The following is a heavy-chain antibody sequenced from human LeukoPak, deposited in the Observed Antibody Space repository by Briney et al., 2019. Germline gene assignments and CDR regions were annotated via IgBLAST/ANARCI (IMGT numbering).Heavy chain of an antibody. CDR3: ARDRLVGGSVDY. CDR2: IYSGGST. CDR1: GFTVSSNY. D-gene: IGHD1-26*01. V-gene: IGHV3-66*02. Sequence: GGSLRLSCAASGFTVSSNYMSWVRQAPGKGLEWVSVIYSGGSTYYADSVKGRFTISRDNSKNTLYLQMNSPRAEDTAVYYCARDRLVGGSVDYWGQGTLVTVSS. J-gene: IGHJ4*02.